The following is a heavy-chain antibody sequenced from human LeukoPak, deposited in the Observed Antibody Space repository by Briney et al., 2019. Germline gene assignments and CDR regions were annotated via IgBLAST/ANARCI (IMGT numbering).Heavy chain of an antibody. V-gene: IGHV3-30*02. CDR1: GFTFSSYG. Sequence: GGSLRLSCAASGFTFSSYGMHWVRQAPGKGLEWVAFIRYDGSNKYYADSVKGRFTISRDNSKNTLYLQMNSLRAEDTAVYYCAKDRAYVWGSDDAFDIWGQGTMVTVSS. J-gene: IGHJ3*02. CDR3: AKDRAYVWGSDDAFDI. CDR2: IRYDGSNK. D-gene: IGHD3-16*01.